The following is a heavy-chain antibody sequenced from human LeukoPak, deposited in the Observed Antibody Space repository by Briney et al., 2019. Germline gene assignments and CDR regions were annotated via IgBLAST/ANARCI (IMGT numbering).Heavy chain of an antibody. Sequence: SETLSLTCTVSGGSISSGSYCWSWIRQPAGKGLEWIGRIYTSGSTNYNPSLKSRVTISVDTSKNQFSLKLSSVTAADTAVYYCARDQAAVDTAMVTYYYYYYMDVWGKGTTVTVSS. CDR1: GGSISSGSYC. CDR2: IYTSGST. D-gene: IGHD5-18*01. V-gene: IGHV4-61*02. CDR3: ARDQAAVDTAMVTYYYYYYMDV. J-gene: IGHJ6*03.